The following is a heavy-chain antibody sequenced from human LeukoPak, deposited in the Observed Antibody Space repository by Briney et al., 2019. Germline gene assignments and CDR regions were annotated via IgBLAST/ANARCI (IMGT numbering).Heavy chain of an antibody. J-gene: IGHJ4*02. CDR2: ISSSGSTI. CDR1: GFTFSSYE. D-gene: IGHD5-24*01. CDR3: ARVSITGLDFDY. V-gene: IGHV3-48*03. Sequence: PGGSLRLSCEASGFTFSSYEMNWVRQAPGKGLEWVSYISSSGSTIYYADSVKGRFTISRDNAKNSLYLQMNSLRGEDTAVYYCARVSITGLDFDYWGQGTLVTVSS.